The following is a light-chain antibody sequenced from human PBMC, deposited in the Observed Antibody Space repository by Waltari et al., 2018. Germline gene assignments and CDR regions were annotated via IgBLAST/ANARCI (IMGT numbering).Light chain of an antibody. Sequence: EIMLTQSPGALAVSPGDRATLTCRARRSVRSNLVWFQQKTGQAPRLLVYCASTRATGIPSRFSGSVSETEFTLTISSMQSEDFAVYYCQQYHTWPRTFGQGTKLDIK. CDR1: RSVRSN. V-gene: IGKV3-15*01. J-gene: IGKJ2*01. CDR3: QQYHTWPRT. CDR2: CAS.